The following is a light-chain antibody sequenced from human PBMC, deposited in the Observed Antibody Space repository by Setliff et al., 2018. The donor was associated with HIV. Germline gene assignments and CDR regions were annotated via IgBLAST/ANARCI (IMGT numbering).Light chain of an antibody. CDR3: ASYTTSSTDIYV. J-gene: IGLJ1*01. Sequence: QSALTQPASVSGSPGQSITISCTGTSSDVGGYSYVSWYQQHPGKAPKLIIYEVRNRPSGVSNRFSGSKSGNTASLTISGLQAEDEADYYCASYTTSSTDIYVFGTGTKVTVL. V-gene: IGLV2-14*01. CDR2: EVR. CDR1: SSDVGGYSY.